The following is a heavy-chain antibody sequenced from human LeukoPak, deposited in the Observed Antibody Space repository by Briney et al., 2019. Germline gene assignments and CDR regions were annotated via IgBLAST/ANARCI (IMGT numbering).Heavy chain of an antibody. CDR1: GFTLSTYG. V-gene: IGHV3-48*03. J-gene: IGHJ3*02. Sequence: GGSLRRSCAASGFTLSTYGMTWVRPAPGKGLKWVSFISSSTSNTFYADSVKGRFTIFRDTAKNSLYLQMNNLRGEDTAVYFCARDVSSSTRAFDIWGQGTMVAVS. D-gene: IGHD2-15*01. CDR2: ISSSTSNT. CDR3: ARDVSSSTRAFDI.